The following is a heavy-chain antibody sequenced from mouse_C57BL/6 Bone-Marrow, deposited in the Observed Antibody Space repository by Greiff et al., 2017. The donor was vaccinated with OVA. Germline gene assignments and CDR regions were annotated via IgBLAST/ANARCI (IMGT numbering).Heavy chain of an antibody. CDR3: ARSWCLYDGYPSWFAY. V-gene: IGHV1-64*01. Sequence: QVQLQQPGAELVKPGASVKLSCKASGYTFTSYWMHWVKQRPGQGLEWIGMIHPNSGSTNYNEKFKSKATLTVDKSSSTAYMQLSSLTSEDSAVYYCARSWCLYDGYPSWFAYWGQGTLVTVSA. D-gene: IGHD2-3*01. CDR1: GYTFTSYW. J-gene: IGHJ3*01. CDR2: IHPNSGST.